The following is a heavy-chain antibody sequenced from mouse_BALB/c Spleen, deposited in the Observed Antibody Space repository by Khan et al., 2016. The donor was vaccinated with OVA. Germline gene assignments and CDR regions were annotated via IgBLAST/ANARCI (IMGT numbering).Heavy chain of an antibody. Sequence: VQLKQSGAELVKPGASVTLSCTASGFNIKDTYLHWVNQRPEQGLEWVGRFDPENGYVKFDPKFQGKATITADTSSSTVYLQLSSLTSEDTAVYYCDRITCYDGSYWGQGTQVTVS. J-gene: IGHJ3*01. V-gene: IGHV14-3*02. CDR1: GFNIKDTY. D-gene: IGHD2-12*01. CDR2: FDPENGYV. CDR3: DRITCYDGSY.